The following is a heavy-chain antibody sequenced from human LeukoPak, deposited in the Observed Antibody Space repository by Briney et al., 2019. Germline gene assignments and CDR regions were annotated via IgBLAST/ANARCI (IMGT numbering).Heavy chain of an antibody. Sequence: KASHTLSLTCSDIDGSISSYGFDSSWLRQPAGEELVWIGRLYTSGSSTYNPSHKNRVPISVHTYKNQCSLQLSTVSDARTAGYYCARGGCSGGSCPYPYYFDCWGQGTLVTVSS. V-gene: IGHV4-61*02. D-gene: IGHD2-15*01. CDR1: DGSISSYGFD. CDR2: LYTSGSS. CDR3: ARGGCSGGSCPYPYYFDC. J-gene: IGHJ4*02.